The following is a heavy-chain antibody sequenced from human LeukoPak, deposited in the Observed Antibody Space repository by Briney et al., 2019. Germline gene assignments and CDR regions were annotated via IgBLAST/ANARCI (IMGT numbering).Heavy chain of an antibody. J-gene: IGHJ5*02. Sequence: GASLRLSCAAYGFTFSSYAMSCVRQAPGKGLEWVSAISGSGGSTYYADSVKGRFTISRDNSKNTLYLQMNSLRAEDTAVYYCAGGNDFWSGTWGQRALVTVSS. CDR3: AGGNDFWSGT. D-gene: IGHD3-3*01. CDR1: GFTFSSYA. V-gene: IGHV3-23*01. CDR2: ISGSGGST.